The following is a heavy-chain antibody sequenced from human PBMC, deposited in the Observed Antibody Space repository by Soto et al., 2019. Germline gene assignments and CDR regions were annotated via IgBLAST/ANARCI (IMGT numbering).Heavy chain of an antibody. D-gene: IGHD3-22*01. CDR3: ARERVVVVTSSGGLDY. CDR2: IYYSGST. CDR1: GGSISSGGYY. J-gene: IGHJ4*02. Sequence: QVQLQESGPGLVKPSQTLSLTCTVSGGSISSGGYYWSWIRQHPGKGLEWIGYIYYSGSTYYIPSFTSRVMLTVDPSKNKFSLKLRSVTAAYTAVYYDARERVVVVTSSGGLDYWGQGTLVTDSS. V-gene: IGHV4-31*03.